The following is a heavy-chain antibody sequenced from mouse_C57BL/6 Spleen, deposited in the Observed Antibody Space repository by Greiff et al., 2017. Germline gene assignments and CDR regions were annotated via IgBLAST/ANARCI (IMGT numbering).Heavy chain of an antibody. V-gene: IGHV1-64*01. CDR2: IHPNSGST. Sequence: QVQQPGAELVKPGASVKLSCKASGYTFTSYWMHWVKQRPGQGLEWIGMIHPNSGSTNYNEKFKSKATLTVDNSSSTAYMQHSSLTSEDSAVYYCKPRDYDDYWGQGTTLTVSS. CDR3: KPRDYDDY. D-gene: IGHD2-4*01. CDR1: GYTFTSYW. J-gene: IGHJ2*01.